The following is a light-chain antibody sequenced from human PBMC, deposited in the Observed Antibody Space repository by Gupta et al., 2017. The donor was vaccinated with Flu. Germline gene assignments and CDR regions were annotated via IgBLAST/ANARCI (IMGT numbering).Light chain of an antibody. J-gene: IGKJ2*01. CDR1: QSVSNY. CDR2: GAS. CDR3: QQDGTSPT. V-gene: IGKV3-20*01. Sequence: SPGPLSLSPGERATLSCRASQSVSNYLAWYQQKPGQAPRLLISGASSRATGIPDRFSGSGSGTDFALTISRLEPEDFAVYCGQQDGTSPTFGQGTKLEIK.